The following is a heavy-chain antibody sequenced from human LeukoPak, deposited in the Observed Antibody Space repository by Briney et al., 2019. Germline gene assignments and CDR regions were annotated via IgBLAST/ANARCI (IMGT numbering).Heavy chain of an antibody. Sequence: ASVKVSCKASGYTFTSYDINWVRQATGQGLEWMGWMNPNSGNTGYAQKFQGRVTMTRNTPISTAYMELSSLRSEDTAVYCCARGGGYSSSWSYYYYGMDVWGQGTTVTVSS. CDR1: GYTFTSYD. CDR3: ARGGGYSSSWSYYYYGMDV. CDR2: MNPNSGNT. D-gene: IGHD6-13*01. J-gene: IGHJ6*02. V-gene: IGHV1-8*01.